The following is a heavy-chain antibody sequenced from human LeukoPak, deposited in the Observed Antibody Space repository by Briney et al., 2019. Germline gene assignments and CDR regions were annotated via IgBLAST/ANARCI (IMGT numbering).Heavy chain of an antibody. CDR3: ARVPADDYYYYYGMDV. V-gene: IGHV1-8*01. D-gene: IGHD2-2*01. CDR2: MSPNSGDT. CDR1: GYTFTTHD. Sequence: ASVKVSCKASGYTFTTHDINWVRQATGQGLEWLGWMSPNSGDTGYAQKFQGRVTMTSDSSISTAYMELSSLRSEDTAVYYCARVPADDYYYYYGMDVWGQGTTVTVSS. J-gene: IGHJ6*02.